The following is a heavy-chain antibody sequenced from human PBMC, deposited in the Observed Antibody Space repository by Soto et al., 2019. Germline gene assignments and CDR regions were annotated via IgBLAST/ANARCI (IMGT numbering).Heavy chain of an antibody. Sequence: GASLRLSCAASGFTFSSYAMSWVHQAPGKGLEWVSAISGSGGSTYYADSVKGRFTISRDNSKNTLYLQMNSLRAEDTAVYYCAKDKREGSYSYYYGMDVWGQGTTVTVSS. CDR2: ISGSGGST. V-gene: IGHV3-23*01. CDR3: AKDKREGSYSYYYGMDV. D-gene: IGHD1-26*01. CDR1: GFTFSSYA. J-gene: IGHJ6*02.